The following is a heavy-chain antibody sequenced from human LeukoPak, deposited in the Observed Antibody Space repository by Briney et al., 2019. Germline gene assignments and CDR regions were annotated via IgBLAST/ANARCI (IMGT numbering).Heavy chain of an antibody. Sequence: QPGRSLRLSCAASGFTFSSYAMHWVRQAPGKGLEWVAVISYDGSNKYYADSVKGRFTISRDNSKNTLYLQMNSLRAEDTAVYYCAIMGYSSSWSLGYFDYWGQGTLVTVSS. V-gene: IGHV3-30-3*01. CDR2: ISYDGSNK. D-gene: IGHD6-13*01. CDR1: GFTFSSYA. CDR3: AIMGYSSSWSLGYFDY. J-gene: IGHJ4*02.